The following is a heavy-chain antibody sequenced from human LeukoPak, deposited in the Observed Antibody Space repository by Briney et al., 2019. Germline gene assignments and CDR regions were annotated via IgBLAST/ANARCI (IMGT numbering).Heavy chain of an antibody. V-gene: IGHV3-48*03. CDR1: GFTFSSYE. J-gene: IGHJ4*02. CDR3: ASTTYYYDSSGYSLTD. Sequence: GGSLRLSCAASGFTFSSYEMNWVRQAPGKGLEWVSYISSSGSTIYYADSVKGRFTISRDNAKNSLYLQMNSLRAEDTAVYYCASTTYYYDSSGYSLTDWGQGTPVTVSS. D-gene: IGHD3-22*01. CDR2: ISSSGSTI.